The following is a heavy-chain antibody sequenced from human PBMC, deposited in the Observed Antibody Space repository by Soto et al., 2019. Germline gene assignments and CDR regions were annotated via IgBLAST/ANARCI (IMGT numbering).Heavy chain of an antibody. V-gene: IGHV3-15*07. Sequence: GGSLRLSCAASGFTFSNAWMNWVRQAPGKELEWVGRIKSKTDGGTTDYAAPVKGRFTISRDDSKNTLYLQMNSLKTEDTAVYYCTTGGYSSSWESYYYYYGMDVWGQGTTVTVSS. J-gene: IGHJ6*02. CDR1: GFTFSNAW. CDR2: IKSKTDGGTT. CDR3: TTGGYSSSWESYYYYYGMDV. D-gene: IGHD6-13*01.